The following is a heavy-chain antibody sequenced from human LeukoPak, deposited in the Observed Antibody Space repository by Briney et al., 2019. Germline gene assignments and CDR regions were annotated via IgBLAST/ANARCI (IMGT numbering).Heavy chain of an antibody. CDR3: ARAGYSSSWYYGY. CDR1: GGSISSYY. D-gene: IGHD6-13*01. V-gene: IGHV4-59*01. J-gene: IGHJ4*02. CDR2: IYYSGST. Sequence: PETLSLTCTVSGGSISSYYWSWIRQPPGKGLEWIGYIYYSGSTNYNPSLKSRVTISVDTSKNQFSLKLSSVTAADTAVYYCARAGYSSSWYYGYWGQGTLVTVSS.